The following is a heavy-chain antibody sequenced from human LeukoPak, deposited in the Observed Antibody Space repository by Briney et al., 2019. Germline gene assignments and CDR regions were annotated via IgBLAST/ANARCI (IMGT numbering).Heavy chain of an antibody. J-gene: IGHJ4*02. D-gene: IGHD2-15*01. CDR3: ARRKRGSGRPFDY. V-gene: IGHV4-59*08. CDR1: GGSISDYY. CDR2: MDYRGST. Sequence: SETLSLTCTVSGGSISDYYWTWIRQSPGTGLEWIGYMDYRGSTAYNPSLKSRVTISIDTSKKQFSLELSSVTAADTAIYFCARRKRGSGRPFDYWGQGTLVTVSS.